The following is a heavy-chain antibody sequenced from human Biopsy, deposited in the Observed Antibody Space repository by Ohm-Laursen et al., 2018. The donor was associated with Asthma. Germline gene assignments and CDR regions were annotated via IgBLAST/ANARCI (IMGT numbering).Heavy chain of an antibody. Sequence: ASVKVSCKTSGYTFNSAGITWVRQAPGQGLEWMGWISVYNGNTKVAQKLQDRVTMITDTSTSTAYMELRSLRSDDTAVYFCARAVGYSHYYGIGVWGQGTTVTVS. CDR1: GYTFNSAG. J-gene: IGHJ6*02. D-gene: IGHD4-23*01. CDR3: ARAVGYSHYYGIGV. CDR2: ISVYNGNT. V-gene: IGHV1-18*01.